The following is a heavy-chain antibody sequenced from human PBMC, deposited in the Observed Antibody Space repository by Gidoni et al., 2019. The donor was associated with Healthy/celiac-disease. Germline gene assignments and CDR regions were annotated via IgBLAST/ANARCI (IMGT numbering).Heavy chain of an antibody. D-gene: IGHD3-3*01. CDR2: IYYSGST. J-gene: IGHJ3*02. CDR1: GCSLSSSSYY. Sequence: QLQLQASGPGLVKPSETLSLTCTVSGCSLSSSSYYWGWIRQPPGKGLEWIGSIYYSGSTYYNPSLKSRVTISVDTSKNQFSLKLSSVTAADTAVYYCARHARGGVVDAFDIWGQGTMVTVSS. V-gene: IGHV4-39*01. CDR3: ARHARGGVVDAFDI.